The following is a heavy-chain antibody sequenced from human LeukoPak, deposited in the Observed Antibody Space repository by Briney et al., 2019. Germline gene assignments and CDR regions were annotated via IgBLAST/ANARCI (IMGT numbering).Heavy chain of an antibody. CDR3: ARAHSSSWYGVWFDP. D-gene: IGHD6-13*01. Sequence: SETLSLTCTVSGDSISSYYWSWIRQPPGKGVEWIGYIYYSGSTNYNPSLKSRVTISVDTSKNQFSLKLSSVTAADTAVYYCARAHSSSWYGVWFDPWGQGTLVTVSS. CDR2: IYYSGST. CDR1: GDSISSYY. V-gene: IGHV4-59*01. J-gene: IGHJ5*02.